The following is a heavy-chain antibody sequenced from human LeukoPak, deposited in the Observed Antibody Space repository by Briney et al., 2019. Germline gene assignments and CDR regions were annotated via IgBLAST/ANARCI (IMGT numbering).Heavy chain of an antibody. Sequence: SETLSLTCTVSGGSISSSSYYWGWIRQPPGKGLEWIGNIFYIGATYYNPPLKSRVTISVDTSKNQFSLKLISVTASDTAIYYCARRVGNRYGTYYFDSWGQGTLVTVSS. CDR3: ARRVGNRYGTYYFDS. CDR2: IFYIGAT. J-gene: IGHJ4*02. D-gene: IGHD5-18*01. V-gene: IGHV4-39*01. CDR1: GGSISSSSYY.